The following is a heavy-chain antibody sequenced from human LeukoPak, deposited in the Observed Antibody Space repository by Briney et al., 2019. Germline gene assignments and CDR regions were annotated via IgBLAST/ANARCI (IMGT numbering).Heavy chain of an antibody. J-gene: IGHJ4*02. V-gene: IGHV4-38-2*02. CDR2: IYHSGST. Sequence: SETLSLTCTVSGYSISSGYYWGWIRQPPGKGLEWIGSIYHSGSTYYNPSLKSRVTISVDTSKNQFSLKLSSVTAADTAVYYCARDGDTAMVMAFFGYWGQGTLVTVSS. CDR3: ARDGDTAMVMAFFGY. D-gene: IGHD5-18*01. CDR1: GYSISSGYY.